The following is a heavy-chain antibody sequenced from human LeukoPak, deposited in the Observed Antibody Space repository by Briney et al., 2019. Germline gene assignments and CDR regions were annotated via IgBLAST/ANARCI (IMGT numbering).Heavy chain of an antibody. J-gene: IGHJ4*02. CDR1: GFTFSNSA. CDR3: TKGGSYAPVAC. Sequence: GGSLRLSCAASGFTFSNSAMTWVRQAPGKGLEWVSAINSGGDDTVYSDSVKGRLTISRDNSKNTLYLQMNTLRAEDTAIYYCTKGGSYAPVACRGQGTRVTVSS. V-gene: IGHV3-23*01. D-gene: IGHD1-26*01. CDR2: INSGGDDT.